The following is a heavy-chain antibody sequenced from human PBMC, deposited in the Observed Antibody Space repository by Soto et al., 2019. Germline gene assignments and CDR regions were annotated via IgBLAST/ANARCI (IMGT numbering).Heavy chain of an antibody. CDR3: ARDVDIVLVPSALGYYGMDV. CDR1: GYTFNSYG. Sequence: ASVKVSCKASGYTFNSYGISWVRQAPGQGLEWMGGIIPIFGTANYAQKFQGRVTITADESTSTAYMELSSLRSEDTAVYYCARDVDIVLVPSALGYYGMDVSGQGTTVTVS. J-gene: IGHJ6*02. V-gene: IGHV1-69*13. CDR2: IIPIFGTA. D-gene: IGHD2-2*03.